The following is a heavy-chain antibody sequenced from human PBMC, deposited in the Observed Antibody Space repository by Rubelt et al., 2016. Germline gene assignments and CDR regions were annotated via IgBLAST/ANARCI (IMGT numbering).Heavy chain of an antibody. V-gene: IGHV1-69*04. CDR2: IIPILGIA. CDR3: AREAAYDAFDI. Sequence: QVQLVQSGAEVKEPGSSVKVSCKASGGTFSSYAISWVRQAPGQGLEWMGRIIPILGIANYEQKFQGRVTITADTSTSTAYMELSSLRSEDTAVYYCAREAAYDAFDIWGQGTMVTVSS. CDR1: GGTFSSYA. J-gene: IGHJ3*02. D-gene: IGHD2-15*01.